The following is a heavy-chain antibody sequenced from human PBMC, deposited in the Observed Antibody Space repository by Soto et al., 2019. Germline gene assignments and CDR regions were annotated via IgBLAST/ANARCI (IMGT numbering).Heavy chain of an antibody. CDR1: GGSISSGGFS. CDR2: IYHSGST. J-gene: IGHJ5*02. Sequence: SDTLSLTCAVSGGSISSGGFSWSWIRQPPGKGLEWIGYIYHSGSTYYNPSLKSRVTISVDRSKNQFSLKLSSVTAADPAVYYCARVPDRWGQGTQVTVS. D-gene: IGHD2-2*01. V-gene: IGHV4-30-2*01. CDR3: ARVPDR.